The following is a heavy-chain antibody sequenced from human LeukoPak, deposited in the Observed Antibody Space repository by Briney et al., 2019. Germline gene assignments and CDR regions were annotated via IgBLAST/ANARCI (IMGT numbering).Heavy chain of an antibody. V-gene: IGHV3-21*01. Sequence: GGSLRLSCAASGFTFSSYSMNWVRQAPGKGLEWVSSISSSSSYIYYADSVKGRFTISGDNAKNSLYLQMNSLRAEDTAVYYCARGSDERWLQFNYWGQGTLVTVSS. CDR1: GFTFSSYS. D-gene: IGHD5-24*01. CDR3: ARGSDERWLQFNY. J-gene: IGHJ4*02. CDR2: ISSSSSYI.